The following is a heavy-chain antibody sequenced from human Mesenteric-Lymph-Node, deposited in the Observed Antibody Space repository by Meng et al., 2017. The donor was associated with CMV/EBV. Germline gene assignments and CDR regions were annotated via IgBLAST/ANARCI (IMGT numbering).Heavy chain of an antibody. D-gene: IGHD3-10*02. Sequence: GESLKISCVASGFTFSKYDMNWVRQAPGKGLEWVSTITGSGTNTYFAESVKGRFTVSRDNSKNTLFLQMGSLRAEDTAIYYSVKSHQPYVDAFDIWGQGTLVTVSS. CDR3: VKSHQPYVDAFDI. CDR1: GFTFSKYD. CDR2: ITGSGTNT. J-gene: IGHJ3*02. V-gene: IGHV3-23*01.